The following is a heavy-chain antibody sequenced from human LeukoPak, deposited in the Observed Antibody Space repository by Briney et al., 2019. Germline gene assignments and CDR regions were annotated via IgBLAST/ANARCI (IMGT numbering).Heavy chain of an antibody. CDR3: ATSLPTVFSGYYYGQFDY. J-gene: IGHJ4*02. CDR2: ISGGGGST. D-gene: IGHD3-22*01. CDR1: GFTFSSYA. Sequence: QPGGSLRLSCAASGFTFSSYAMSWVRQAPGKGLEWVSAISGGGGSTYYADSVKGRFTISRDNSKNTLYLQMNSLRVGDTAVYYCATSLPTVFSGYYYGQFDYWGQGTLVTVSS. V-gene: IGHV3-23*01.